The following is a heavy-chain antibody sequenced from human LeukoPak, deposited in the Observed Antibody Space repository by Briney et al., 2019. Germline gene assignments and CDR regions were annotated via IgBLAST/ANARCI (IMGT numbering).Heavy chain of an antibody. D-gene: IGHD3-3*01. CDR2: IWYDGSNK. V-gene: IGHV3-33*01. Sequence: GGSLRLSCAASGFTFSSYGMHWVRQAPGKGLEWVAVIWYDGSNKYYADSVKGRFTISRDNSKNTLYLQMNSLRAEDTAVYYCARDRKTTYYDFWSGYYYFDYWGQGTLVTVSS. CDR3: ARDRKTTYYDFWSGYYYFDY. CDR1: GFTFSSYG. J-gene: IGHJ4*02.